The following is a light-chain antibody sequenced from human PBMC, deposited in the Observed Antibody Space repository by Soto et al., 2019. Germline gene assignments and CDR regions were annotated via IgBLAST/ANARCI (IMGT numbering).Light chain of an antibody. CDR2: GAS. Sequence: EIMMTQSPVTLSVSPGERATLSCRASQSVNSNLAWYQQKPGQAPRLLIYGASSRATGIPDRFSGSGSGTEFTLTISSLQPDDFATYYCQHYNSYGTFGQGTKVDIK. J-gene: IGKJ1*01. CDR3: QHYNSYGT. V-gene: IGKV3D-15*01. CDR1: QSVNSN.